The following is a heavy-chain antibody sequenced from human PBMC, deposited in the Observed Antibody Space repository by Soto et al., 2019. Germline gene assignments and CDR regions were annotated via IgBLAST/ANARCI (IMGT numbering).Heavy chain of an antibody. Sequence: QVQLVQSGAEVKKTGASVQVSCKTSGYTFTRDGISWVRQAPGQGLEWMAWINPYNGKKQFAEKFQGRITLTTATLTNTVYLEMTSLTSDDTDVYYCARDRRGTRSNYVGSQYFDSWGQGTLVTVSS. V-gene: IGHV1-18*04. CDR3: ARDRRGTRSNYVGSQYFDS. J-gene: IGHJ4*02. CDR2: INPYNGKK. CDR1: GYTFTRDG. D-gene: IGHD4-4*01.